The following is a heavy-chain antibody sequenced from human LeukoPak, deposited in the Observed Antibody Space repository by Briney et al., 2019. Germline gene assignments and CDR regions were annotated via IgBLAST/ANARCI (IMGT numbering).Heavy chain of an antibody. Sequence: GASVKVSCKASGYTFSAYGITWVRQAPGQGLEWMAWSSGTGYNMEYAQKFQGRVTMTTDTSTGTAYLELRSLRSDDTAVYYCARSRCSDSTSCYYFFFFDSWGQGSLVTVSS. D-gene: IGHD2-2*01. CDR1: GYTFSAYG. CDR3: ARSRCSDSTSCYYFFFFDS. CDR2: SSGTGYNM. V-gene: IGHV1-18*01. J-gene: IGHJ4*02.